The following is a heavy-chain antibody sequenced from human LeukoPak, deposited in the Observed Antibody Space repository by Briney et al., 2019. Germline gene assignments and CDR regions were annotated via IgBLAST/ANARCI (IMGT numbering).Heavy chain of an antibody. CDR3: ARDFRPPKSKQLAPLEY. D-gene: IGHD6-13*01. CDR1: GFTFSSYA. Sequence: GGSLRLSCAASGFTFSSYAMHWVRQAPGKGLEWVAVISYDGSNKYYADSVKGRFTISRDNSKNSLYLQMNSLRAEDTAVYYCARDFRPPKSKQLAPLEYWGQGTLVTVSS. J-gene: IGHJ4*02. V-gene: IGHV3-30-3*01. CDR2: ISYDGSNK.